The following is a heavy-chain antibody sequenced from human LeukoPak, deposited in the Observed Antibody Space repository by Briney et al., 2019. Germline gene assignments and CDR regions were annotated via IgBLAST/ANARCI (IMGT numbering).Heavy chain of an antibody. J-gene: IGHJ5*02. CDR1: GYTFTSYG. V-gene: IGHV1-18*01. Sequence: ASVTVSCTASGYTFTSYGISWVRQAPGQGLEWMGWISAYNGNTNYAQKLQGRVTMTTDTSTSTAYMELRSLRSDDTAVYYCARRSSEQHLSWFDPWGQGTLVTVSS. D-gene: IGHD6-13*01. CDR3: ARRSSEQHLSWFDP. CDR2: ISAYNGNT.